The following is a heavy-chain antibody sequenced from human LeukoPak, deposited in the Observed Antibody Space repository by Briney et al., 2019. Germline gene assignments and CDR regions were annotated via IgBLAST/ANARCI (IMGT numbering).Heavy chain of an antibody. Sequence: GGSLRLSCAASGFTFSDYYMSWIRQAPGKGLVWVSYISSSGSTIYYADSVKGRFTISRDNAKNSLYLQMNSLRAEDTAVYYCARITISAPIDYWGQGTLVTVSS. CDR2: ISSSGSTI. CDR1: GFTFSDYY. D-gene: IGHD3-3*01. J-gene: IGHJ4*02. V-gene: IGHV3-11*01. CDR3: ARITISAPIDY.